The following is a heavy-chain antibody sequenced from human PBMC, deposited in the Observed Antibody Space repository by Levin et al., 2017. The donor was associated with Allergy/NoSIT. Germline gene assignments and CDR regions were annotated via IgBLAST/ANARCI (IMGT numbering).Heavy chain of an antibody. CDR3: GGFGGPESQYNWFDP. J-gene: IGHJ5*02. D-gene: IGHD3-16*01. CDR2: INHSGST. CDR1: GGSFSGYY. Sequence: TTSETLSLTCAVYGGSFSGYYWSWIRQPPGKGLEWIGEINHSGSTNYNPSLKSRVTISVDTSKNQFSLKLSSVTAADTAVYYCGGFGGPESQYNWFDPWGQGTLVTVSS. V-gene: IGHV4-34*01.